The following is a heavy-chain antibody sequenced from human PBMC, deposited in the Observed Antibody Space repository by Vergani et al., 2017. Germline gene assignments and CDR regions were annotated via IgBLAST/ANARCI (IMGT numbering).Heavy chain of an antibody. CDR2: INPSGGST. D-gene: IGHD3-3*01. Sequence: QVQLVQSGAEVKKPGASVKVSCKASGYTFTSYYMHWVRQAPGQGLEWMGIINPSGGSTSYAQKFQGRVTMTRDTSTSTVYMELSSLRSEDTAVYYCATRRAADAGGYDFWSVDYEYNYGMDFWGQGTTVTVSS. CDR1: GYTFTSYY. V-gene: IGHV1-46*03. CDR3: ATRRAADAGGYDFWSVDYEYNYGMDF. J-gene: IGHJ6*02.